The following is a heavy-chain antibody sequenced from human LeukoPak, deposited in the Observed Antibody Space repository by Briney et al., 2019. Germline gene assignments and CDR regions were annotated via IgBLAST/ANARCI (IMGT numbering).Heavy chain of an antibody. D-gene: IGHD6-13*01. CDR1: GGSFRGYY. CDR2: INHSGST. J-gene: IGHJ5*02. V-gene: IGHV4-34*01. Sequence: SETLSLTCAVYGGSFRGYYWSWIRQPPGKGLEWIGEINHSGSTNYNPSLKSRVTISVDTSKNQFSLKLSSVTAADTAVYYCARARHLSSSWFKWFDPWGQGTLVTVSS. CDR3: ARARHLSSSWFKWFDP.